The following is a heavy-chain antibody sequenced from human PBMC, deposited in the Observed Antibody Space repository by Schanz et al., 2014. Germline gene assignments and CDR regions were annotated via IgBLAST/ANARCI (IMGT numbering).Heavy chain of an antibody. CDR2: IRSSSTPI. CDR1: GFTFSSYA. J-gene: IGHJ4*02. V-gene: IGHV3-48*01. CDR3: AKSLESCPGGRCSRGYFDY. D-gene: IGHD2-8*02. Sequence: EVQLLESGGGLVQPGGSLRLSCAASGFTFSSYAMSWVRQAPGKGPEWVSYIRSSSTPIYYADSVKGRFTISRDNAKNSLYLQMTSLRAEDTAVYYCAKSLESCPGGRCSRGYFDYWGQGTLVTVSS.